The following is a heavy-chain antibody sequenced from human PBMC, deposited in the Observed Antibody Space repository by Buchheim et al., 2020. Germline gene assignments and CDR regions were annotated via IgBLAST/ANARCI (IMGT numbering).Heavy chain of an antibody. V-gene: IGHV3-23*01. CDR1: GLTFRNFA. CDR3: AKDRQVMDV. J-gene: IGHJ6*02. Sequence: EVQLLESGGGLVQPGGSLRLSCAASGLTFRNFAMSWVRQAPGKGLEWVSSISGSGDNTYYADSVKGRFPISRDNSKNTVFLQMNSLRADDTAVYYCAKDRQVMDVWGQGTT. CDR2: ISGSGDNT.